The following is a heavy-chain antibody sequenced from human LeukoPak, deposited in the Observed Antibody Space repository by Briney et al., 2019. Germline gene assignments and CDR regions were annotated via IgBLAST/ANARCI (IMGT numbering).Heavy chain of an antibody. CDR2: ISYDGSNK. CDR1: GFSFSSYG. D-gene: IGHD3-10*01. Sequence: GGSLRLSCAASGFSFSSYGMYWVRQAPGKGLEWVAVISYDGSNKYYVDSVKGRFTFSRDNSKNTLYLQKDSLRIEDTAVYYCAKSGAYYGSGDGMDVWGQGTTVTVSS. J-gene: IGHJ6*02. CDR3: AKSGAYYGSGDGMDV. V-gene: IGHV3-30*18.